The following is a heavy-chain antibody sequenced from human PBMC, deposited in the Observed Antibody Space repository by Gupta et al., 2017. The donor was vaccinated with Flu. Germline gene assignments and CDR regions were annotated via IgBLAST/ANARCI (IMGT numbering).Heavy chain of an antibody. CDR3: ARVRKLLVTGYSEPNWFDP. CDR2: IYYSGST. V-gene: IGHV4-31*03. J-gene: IGHJ5*02. D-gene: IGHD3-9*01. Sequence: QVQLQESGPGLVKPSQTLSLTCTVSGGSISSGGYYRSWIRQHPGKGLEWIGYIYYSGSTYYNPSLKSRVTISVDTSKNQFSLKLSSVTAADTAVYYCARVRKLLVTGYSEPNWFDPWGQGTLVTVSS. CDR1: GGSISSGGYY.